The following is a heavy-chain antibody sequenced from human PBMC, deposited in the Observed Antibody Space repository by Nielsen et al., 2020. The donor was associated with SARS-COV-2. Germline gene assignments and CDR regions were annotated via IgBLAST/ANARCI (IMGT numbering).Heavy chain of an antibody. CDR3: ARGTQWDCSGGSCYSYWFDP. Sequence: SETLSLTCTVSGGSISSYYWSWIRQPPGKGLEWIGYIYYSGSTNYNPSLKSRVTISVDTSKNQFSLKPSSVTAADTAVYYCARGTQWDCSGGSCYSYWFDPWGQGTLVTVSS. CDR1: GGSISSYY. D-gene: IGHD2-15*01. CDR2: IYYSGST. V-gene: IGHV4-59*01. J-gene: IGHJ5*02.